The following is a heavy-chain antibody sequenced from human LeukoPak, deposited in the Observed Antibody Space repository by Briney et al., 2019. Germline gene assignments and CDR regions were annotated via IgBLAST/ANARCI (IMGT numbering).Heavy chain of an antibody. CDR1: GGSTSSGDSY. Sequence: SESLCLTCTVSGGSTSSGDSYWGGIRQPPGKGLEWIGYIYYSGSTYNTPSLKGRVTISEDTSKNQFSLKLGSVTAADTAVYYCARDGTTAIFDYWGQGTLVTVSS. CDR2: IYYSGST. CDR3: ARDGTTAIFDY. J-gene: IGHJ4*02. D-gene: IGHD2/OR15-2a*01. V-gene: IGHV4-30-4*01.